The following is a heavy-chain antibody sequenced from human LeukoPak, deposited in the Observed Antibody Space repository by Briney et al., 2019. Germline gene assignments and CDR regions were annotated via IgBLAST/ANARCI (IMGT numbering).Heavy chain of an antibody. CDR2: ISYDGSDK. V-gene: IGHV3-30*18. CDR1: GFTFSTYD. D-gene: IGHD3-10*01. Sequence: PGRSLRLSCAASGFTFSTYDMHWVRQAPGKGLERVAIISYDGSDKYYADSVKGRFTISRDNSKNTLYLQMNSLRAEDTAVYYCAKDFGEAAFDIWGQGTMVTVSS. CDR3: AKDFGEAAFDI. J-gene: IGHJ3*02.